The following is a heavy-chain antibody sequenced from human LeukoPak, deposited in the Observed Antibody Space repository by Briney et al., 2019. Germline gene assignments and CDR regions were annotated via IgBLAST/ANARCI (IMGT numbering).Heavy chain of an antibody. CDR1: GFTFSSYT. J-gene: IGHJ4*02. CDR2: ISYDGSNS. CDR3: ARDLNSYGYKWSFDY. Sequence: GGSLRLSCAASGFTFSSYTMHWVRQTPGKGLERVAVISYDGSNSYYGDSVKGRFTISRDSSKNTLYLQMSTLRVEDTAVYYCARDLNSYGYKWSFDYWGQGTLVTVSS. V-gene: IGHV3-30-3*01. D-gene: IGHD5-18*01.